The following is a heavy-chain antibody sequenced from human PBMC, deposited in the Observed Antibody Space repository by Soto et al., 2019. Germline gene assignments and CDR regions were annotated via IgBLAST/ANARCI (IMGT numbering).Heavy chain of an antibody. D-gene: IGHD6-19*01. CDR1: GDSFTSYW. CDR3: ARHVGSSGWTYFDY. Sequence: GESLKLSCKGAGDSFTSYWIGWVRQMPGKGLEWMGIIYPGDSDTRYSPSFQGQVTISADKSISTAYLQWSSLKASDTAMYYCARHVGSSGWTYFDYWGQGTLVTVSS. J-gene: IGHJ4*02. V-gene: IGHV5-51*01. CDR2: IYPGDSDT.